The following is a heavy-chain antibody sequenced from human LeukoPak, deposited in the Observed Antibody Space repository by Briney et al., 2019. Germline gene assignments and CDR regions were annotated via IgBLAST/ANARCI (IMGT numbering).Heavy chain of an antibody. Sequence: GGSLRLSCAASVFTFSSYAMSCVRQAPGKGLEWVSAISGRGGSTYYADSVKGRFTISRDNSKNTLYLQMNSLRDEDTAVYYCAIQRGAYWGQGTLVTVSS. J-gene: IGHJ4*02. CDR1: VFTFSSYA. V-gene: IGHV3-23*01. D-gene: IGHD3-10*01. CDR3: AIQRGAY. CDR2: ISGRGGST.